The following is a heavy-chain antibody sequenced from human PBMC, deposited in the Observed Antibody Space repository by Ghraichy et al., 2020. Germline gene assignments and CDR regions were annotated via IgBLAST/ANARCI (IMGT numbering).Heavy chain of an antibody. J-gene: IGHJ6*02. D-gene: IGHD3-9*01. CDR1: GFTFSSYG. Sequence: GGSLRLSCAASGFTFSSYGMHWVRQAPGKGLEWVAVIWYDGSNKYYADSVKGRFTISRDNSKNTLYLQMNSLRAEDTAVYYCARDLRYFDWLPGSYYYGMDVWGQGTTVTVSS. CDR3: ARDLRYFDWLPGSYYYGMDV. V-gene: IGHV3-33*01. CDR2: IWYDGSNK.